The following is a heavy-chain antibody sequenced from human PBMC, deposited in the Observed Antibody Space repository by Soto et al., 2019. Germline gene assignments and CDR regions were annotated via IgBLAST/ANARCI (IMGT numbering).Heavy chain of an antibody. J-gene: IGHJ5*02. D-gene: IGHD4-17*01. CDR2: IYYSGST. CDR3: ARHLNVEYYYGDSPWGGFDP. CDR1: GGSISSSSYY. V-gene: IGHV4-39*01. Sequence: SETLSLTCTVSGGSISSSSYYWGWIRQPPGKGLEWIGSIYYSGSTYYNPSLKSRVTISVDTSKNQFSLKLSSVTAADTAVYYCARHLNVEYYYGDSPWGGFDPWGQGTLVTVSS.